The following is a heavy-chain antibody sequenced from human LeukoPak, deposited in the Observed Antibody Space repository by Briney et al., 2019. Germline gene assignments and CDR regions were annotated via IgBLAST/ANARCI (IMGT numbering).Heavy chain of an antibody. CDR3: ARDLIRDLYSSSSWGFDP. J-gene: IGHJ5*02. V-gene: IGHV1-69*06. CDR1: GGTFSSYA. CDR2: IIPIFGTA. Sequence: GASVKVSCKASGGTFSSYAISWVRQAPGQGLEWMGGIIPIFGTANYAQKFQGRVTITADKSTSTAYMELSSLRSEDTAVYYCARDLIRDLYSSSSWGFDPWGQGTLVTVSS. D-gene: IGHD6-6*01.